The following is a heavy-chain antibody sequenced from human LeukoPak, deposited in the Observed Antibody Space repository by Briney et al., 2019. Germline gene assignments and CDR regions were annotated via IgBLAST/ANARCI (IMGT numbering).Heavy chain of an antibody. D-gene: IGHD6-19*01. CDR3: ARDSSCPLY. V-gene: IGHV3-66*01. CDR2: IYSGGGT. J-gene: IGHJ4*02. Sequence: GGSLRLSCAASGFTFSSYSMSWVRQAPGKGLQWVSVIYSGGGTYYADSVKGRFTISRDNSKNTLYLQMNSLRAEDTAVYFCARDSSCPLYWGQGTLVTVSS. CDR1: GFTFSSYS.